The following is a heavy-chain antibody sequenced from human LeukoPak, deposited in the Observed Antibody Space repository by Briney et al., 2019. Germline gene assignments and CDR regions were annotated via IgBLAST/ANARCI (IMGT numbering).Heavy chain of an antibody. J-gene: IGHJ3*02. V-gene: IGHV1-46*01. Sequence: ASVKVSCKASGHTFTSYYMHWVRQAPGQGLEWMGIINPSGGSTSYAQKFQGRVTMTRDTSTSTVYMELSSLRSEDTAVYYCARAVYGDKGGGAFDIWGQGTMVTVSS. CDR2: INPSGGST. D-gene: IGHD4-23*01. CDR3: ARAVYGDKGGGAFDI. CDR1: GHTFTSYY.